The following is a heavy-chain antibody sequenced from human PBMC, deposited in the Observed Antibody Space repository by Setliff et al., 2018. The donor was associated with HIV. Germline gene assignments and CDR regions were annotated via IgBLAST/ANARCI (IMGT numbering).Heavy chain of an antibody. V-gene: IGHV4-39*01. D-gene: IGHD3-10*01. CDR3: ATSAESGFGIHWGVFNI. J-gene: IGHJ3*02. Sequence: SETLSLTCTVSGGSISRSSYHWGWIRQPPGKGLEWIGSFYYSGNTYYNPSLKSRVTISVDTSKNQFSLKLKSVTAADTAVYYCATSAESGFGIHWGVFNIWGQGTRVTVSS. CDR2: FYYSGNT. CDR1: GGSISRSSYH.